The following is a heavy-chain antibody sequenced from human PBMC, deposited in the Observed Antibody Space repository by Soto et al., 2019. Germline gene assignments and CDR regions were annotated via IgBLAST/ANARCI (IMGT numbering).Heavy chain of an antibody. Sequence: SETLSLTWTVSGGSISSYYWIWIRQPPGKGLEWIGYIYYSGSTNYNPSLKSRVTISVDTSKNQFSLKLSSVTAADTAVYYCARRWGPTFDFWGQGTLVTVSS. CDR1: GGSISSYY. V-gene: IGHV4-59*01. D-gene: IGHD1-26*01. J-gene: IGHJ4*02. CDR3: ARRWGPTFDF. CDR2: IYYSGST.